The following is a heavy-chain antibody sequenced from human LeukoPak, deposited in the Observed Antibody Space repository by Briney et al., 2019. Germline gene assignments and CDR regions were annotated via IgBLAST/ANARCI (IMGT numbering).Heavy chain of an antibody. CDR1: GFTFSNYA. CDR2: ISGSASST. D-gene: IGHD2-8*01. CDR3: AKDSRGSYARTADY. J-gene: IGHJ4*02. V-gene: IGHV3-23*01. Sequence: GGSLRLSCAASGFTFSNYAMSWVRQAPGKGLEWVSTISGSASSTYYADSVRGRFTISRDNSKNTLYLQMNSLRAEDTAVYYCAKDSRGSYARTADYWGQGTLVTVSS.